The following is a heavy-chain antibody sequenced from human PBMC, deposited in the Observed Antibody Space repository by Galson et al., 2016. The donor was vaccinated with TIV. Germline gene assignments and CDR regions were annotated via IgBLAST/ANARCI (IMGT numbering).Heavy chain of an antibody. V-gene: IGHV3-30*03. CDR1: GFTFSRYA. Sequence: SLRLFCAASGFTFSRYAMSWVRQAPGKGLEWMAFSAYPGGNKHTPDSVNGRFTSSRDDSKNILYLQMNSLRVEDTAIYYCARVLRWRGPSYGHHSVFDHWGQGALVTVSS. CDR2: SAYPGGNK. J-gene: IGHJ4*02. CDR3: ARVLRWRGPSYGHHSVFDH. D-gene: IGHD5-18*01.